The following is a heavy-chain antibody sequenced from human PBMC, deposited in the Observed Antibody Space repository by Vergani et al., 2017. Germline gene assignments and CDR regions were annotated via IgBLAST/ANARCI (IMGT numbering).Heavy chain of an antibody. CDR1: GGSISSSSYY. J-gene: IGHJ4*02. CDR2: IYYSGST. CDR3: ARGSVGGSGYYYGSDY. D-gene: IGHD3-22*01. Sequence: QLQLQESGPGLVKPSETLSLTCTVSGGSISSSSYYWGWIRQPPGKGLEWIGSIYYSGSTNYNPSLKSRVTISVDTSKNQFSLKLSSVTAADTAVYYCARGSVGGSGYYYGSDYWGQGTLVTVSS. V-gene: IGHV4-39*07.